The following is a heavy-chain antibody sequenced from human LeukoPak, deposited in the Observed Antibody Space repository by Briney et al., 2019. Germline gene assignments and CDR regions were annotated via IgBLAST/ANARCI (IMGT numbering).Heavy chain of an antibody. CDR2: ISSGSTDI. CDR1: GFTFSTYN. J-gene: IGHJ4*02. CDR3: ARGETYYYDSSGYYPFDC. V-gene: IGHV3-21*01. D-gene: IGHD3-22*01. Sequence: GGSLRLSCAASGFTFSTYNMNWVRQAPGKGLEWVSSISSGSTDIYYGDSVKGRFTISRDNAKNSLYLQMNSLRAEDTAVYYCARGETYYYDSSGYYPFDCWGQGTLVTVSS.